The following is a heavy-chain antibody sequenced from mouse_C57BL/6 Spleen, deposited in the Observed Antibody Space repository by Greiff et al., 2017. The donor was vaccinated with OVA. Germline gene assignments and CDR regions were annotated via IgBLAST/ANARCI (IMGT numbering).Heavy chain of an antibody. CDR1: GYTFPDYN. V-gene: IGHV1-18*01. Sequence: AQLQQSGPELVKPGASVKIPCKASGYTFPDYNMDWVKQSHGKSLEWIGDINPNKGDTIYNKKFKGKATLTVDKSSSTAYMELRSLTSEDTAVYYCARWYGNYGCDYWGQGTTLTVSS. CDR3: ARWYGNYGCDY. J-gene: IGHJ2*01. D-gene: IGHD2-10*02. CDR2: INPNKGDT.